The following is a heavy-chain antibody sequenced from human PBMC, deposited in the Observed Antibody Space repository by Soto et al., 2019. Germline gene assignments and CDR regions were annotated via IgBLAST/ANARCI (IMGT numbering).Heavy chain of an antibody. D-gene: IGHD4-17*01. CDR2: IIPVFGTA. Sequence: QVQLVQSGAEVKKPGSSVRVSCKASRGTLSNYGISWVRQAPGQGLEWMGGIIPVFGTANYAQKFQGRVTITADESKSTVYMDVTSLRSEDTAVYYCSRGDATKIVVTTYYAMDVWGQGTTVSVSS. CDR3: SRGDATKIVVTTYYAMDV. J-gene: IGHJ6*02. V-gene: IGHV1-69*12. CDR1: RGTLSNYG.